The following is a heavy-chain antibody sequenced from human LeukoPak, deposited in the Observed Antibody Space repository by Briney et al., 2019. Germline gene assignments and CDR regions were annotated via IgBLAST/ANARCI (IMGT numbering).Heavy chain of an antibody. CDR2: IIPIFVTA. CDR3: ARDGQGGNAFDI. D-gene: IGHD1-26*01. CDR1: GVTFISYA. V-gene: IGHV1-69*13. Sequence: GASVNISCKASGVTFISYAVRRVRQAPGQGLVWMGGIIPIFVTANYAQKFQGGVTITADESTSTAYMELSSLSSENTAVYYCARDGQGGNAFDIWGQGTMVTVSS. J-gene: IGHJ3*02.